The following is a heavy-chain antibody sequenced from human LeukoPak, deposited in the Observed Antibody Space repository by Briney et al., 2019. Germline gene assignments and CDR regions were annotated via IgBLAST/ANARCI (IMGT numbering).Heavy chain of an antibody. CDR3: ARDRVVVPAAFDY. J-gene: IGHJ4*02. CDR1: GYTFTGYY. Sequence: ASVKVSCKASGYTFTGYYMYWVRQAPGQGLEWMGWINHNSGATNYAQKFQGRVTMTRDTSISTAYMELSRLRSDDTAVYYCARDRVVVPAAFDYWGQGTLVTVSS. CDR2: INHNSGAT. D-gene: IGHD2-2*01. V-gene: IGHV1-2*02.